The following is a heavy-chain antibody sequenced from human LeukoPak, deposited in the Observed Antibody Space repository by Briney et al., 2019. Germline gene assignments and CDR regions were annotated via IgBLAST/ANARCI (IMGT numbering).Heavy chain of an antibody. CDR1: GGSISSYY. V-gene: IGHV4-59*01. CDR3: AREGDNWFDP. J-gene: IGHJ5*02. Sequence: SETLSLTCTVSGGSISSYYWSWIRQPPGKGLEWIGYIYYSGSTNYNPSPKSRVTISVDTSKNQFSLKLSSVTAADTAVYYCAREGDNWFDPWGQGTLVTVSS. CDR2: IYYSGST.